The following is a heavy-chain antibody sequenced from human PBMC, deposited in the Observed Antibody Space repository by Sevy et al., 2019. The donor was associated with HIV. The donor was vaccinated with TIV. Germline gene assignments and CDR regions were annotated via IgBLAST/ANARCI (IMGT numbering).Heavy chain of an antibody. J-gene: IGHJ5*02. CDR3: ARDKVPHYYGSGSYDNWFDL. Sequence: ASVKVSCKASGGTFSSYAISWVRQAPGQGLEWMGGIIPIFDTANYAQKFQGRVTITADKSTNTAYMEMSSLRSEDTAVYYCARDKVPHYYGSGSYDNWFDLWGQGTLVTVSS. D-gene: IGHD3-10*01. CDR1: GGTFSSYA. V-gene: IGHV1-69*06. CDR2: IIPIFDTA.